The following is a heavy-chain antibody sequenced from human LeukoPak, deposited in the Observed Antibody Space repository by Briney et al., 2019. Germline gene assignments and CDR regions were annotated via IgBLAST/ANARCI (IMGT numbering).Heavy chain of an antibody. J-gene: IGHJ3*02. Sequence: GGSLRLSCSASGFNFTNYVINWVRQAPGKGLEWVSAMSGISNTKYYADSVKGRFTISRDNSKNTLYLQMNSLRAEDTAVYYCARDGVDTAMANAFDIWGQGTMVTVSS. D-gene: IGHD5-18*01. CDR1: GFNFTNYV. V-gene: IGHV3-23*01. CDR3: ARDGVDTAMANAFDI. CDR2: MSGISNTK.